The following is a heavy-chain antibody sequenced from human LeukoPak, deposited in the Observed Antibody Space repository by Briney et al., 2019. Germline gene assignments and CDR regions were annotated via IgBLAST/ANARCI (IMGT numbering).Heavy chain of an antibody. V-gene: IGHV3-7*01. CDR2: IKQDGSEK. D-gene: IGHD1-7*01. Sequence: GGSLRLSCAASGFTFSSYWMSWVRQAPGKGLEWVANIKQDGSEKYYVDSVKGRFSISRDNAKNSLYLQMNSVRAEDTAVYYCAYLNSHAFDIWGQGTVVTVSS. CDR3: AYLNSHAFDI. J-gene: IGHJ3*02. CDR1: GFTFSSYW.